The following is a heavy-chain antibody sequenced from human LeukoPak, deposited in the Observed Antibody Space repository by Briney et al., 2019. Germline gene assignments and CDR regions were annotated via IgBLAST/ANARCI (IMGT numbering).Heavy chain of an antibody. J-gene: IGHJ4*02. CDR2: IYSGGTT. CDR3: ARQWGDDSSGYYYFDY. CDR1: GFTVSSNY. Sequence: GGSLRHSCAASGFTVSSNYMSWVRQAPGKGLEWVSVIYSGGTTYYADSVKGRFTISRDNSKNTLYLQMNSLRAEDTAVYYCARQWGDDSSGYYYFDYWGQGTLVTVSS. V-gene: IGHV3-66*04. D-gene: IGHD3-22*01.